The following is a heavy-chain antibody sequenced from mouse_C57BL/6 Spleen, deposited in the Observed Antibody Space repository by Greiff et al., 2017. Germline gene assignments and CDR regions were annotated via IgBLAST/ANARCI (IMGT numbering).Heavy chain of an antibody. D-gene: IGHD2-1*01. CDR3: ANYGNYGYFDV. CDR2: INPNNGGT. CDR1: GYTFTDYN. Sequence: EVQLQQSGPELVKPGASVKIPCKASGYTFTDYNMDWVKQSHGKSLEWIGDINPNNGGTIYNQKFKGKATVTVDKSSSTAYMELRSLTSEDTAVYYCANYGNYGYFDVWGTGTTVTVSS. V-gene: IGHV1-18*01. J-gene: IGHJ1*03.